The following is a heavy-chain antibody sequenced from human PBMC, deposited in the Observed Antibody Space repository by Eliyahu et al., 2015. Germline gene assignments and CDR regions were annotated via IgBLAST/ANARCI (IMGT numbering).Heavy chain of an antibody. CDR2: ISGSGGST. J-gene: IGHJ4*02. CDR1: GFTFSXYA. CDR3: AKSRYSGSYPNDY. V-gene: IGHV3-23*01. D-gene: IGHD1-26*01. Sequence: EVQLLESGGGLVQPGGSLRLSCAASGFTFSXYAMXWVRQAPGKGLEWVSAISGSGGSTYYADSVKGRFTISRDNSKNTLYLQMNSLRAEDTAVYYCAKSRYSGSYPNDYWGQGTLVTVSS.